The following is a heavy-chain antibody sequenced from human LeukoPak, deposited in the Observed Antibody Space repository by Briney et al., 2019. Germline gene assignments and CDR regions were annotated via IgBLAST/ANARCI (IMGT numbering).Heavy chain of an antibody. V-gene: IGHV6-1*01. J-gene: IGHJ6*03. Sequence: SQTLSLTCAISGDSVSSNSAAWSWIRQSPSRGLEWLGRTYYRSKWYNDYAVSVTSRITINPDTSKNQFSLQLSSVTAADTAVYYCARVDGSSWYSRYYYYYYYMDVWGKGTTVTVSS. D-gene: IGHD6-13*01. CDR3: ARVDGSSWYSRYYYYYYYMDV. CDR1: GDSVSSNSAA. CDR2: TYYRSKWYN.